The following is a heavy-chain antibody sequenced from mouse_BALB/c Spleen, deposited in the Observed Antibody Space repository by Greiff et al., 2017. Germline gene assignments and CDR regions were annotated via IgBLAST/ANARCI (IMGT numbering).Heavy chain of an antibody. D-gene: IGHD1-1*01. CDR3: ASPYYYDAMDY. CDR2: ISDGGSYT. V-gene: IGHV5-4*02. CDR1: GFTFSDYY. Sequence: EVQVVESGGGLVKPGGSLKLSCAASGFTFSDYYMYWVRQTPEKRLEWVATISDGGSYTYYPDSVKGRFTISRDNAKNNLYLQMSSLKSEDTAMYYCASPYYYDAMDYWGQGTSVTVSS. J-gene: IGHJ4*01.